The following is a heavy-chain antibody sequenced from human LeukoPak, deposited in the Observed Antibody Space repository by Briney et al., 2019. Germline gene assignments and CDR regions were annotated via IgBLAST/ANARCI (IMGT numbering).Heavy chain of an antibody. CDR3: ARDLGGYGVPTFDY. CDR2: INPSGGST. CDR1: GYTFTSYG. Sequence: ASVKVSCKASGYTFTSYGISWVRQAPGQGLEWMGIINPSGGSTSYAQKFQGRVTMTRDTSTSTVYMELSSLRSEDTAVYYCARDLGGYGVPTFDYWGQGTLVTVSS. V-gene: IGHV1-46*01. D-gene: IGHD4-17*01. J-gene: IGHJ4*02.